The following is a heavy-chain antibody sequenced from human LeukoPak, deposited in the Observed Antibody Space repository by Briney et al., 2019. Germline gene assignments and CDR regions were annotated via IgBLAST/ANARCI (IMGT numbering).Heavy chain of an antibody. CDR3: TKRPSTDGYNS. D-gene: IGHD5-24*01. CDR2: ISGSGDNT. J-gene: IGHJ5*02. CDR1: AFTVSTYA. V-gene: IGHV3-23*01. Sequence: GPCLRPAWAVAAFTVSTYAISCGSHPAGDWRGWVSAISGSGDNTYYANSVKGRFTISTDNFRNTLYLQMTSLKAEDTALYYCTKRPSTDGYNSWGQGTPVTVSS.